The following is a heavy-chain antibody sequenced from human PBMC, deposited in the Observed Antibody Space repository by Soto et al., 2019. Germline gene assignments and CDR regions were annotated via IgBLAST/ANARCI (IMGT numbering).Heavy chain of an antibody. CDR3: ATSEQGYNAFYF. V-gene: IGHV3-30*03. J-gene: IGHJ4*02. Sequence: QVVLVESGGGVVQPGKSLRLSCAASGFVFSDYGPHWLRQTAVKVLEWLAFISFDGEDSYYADSVKGSFDISRDTSTNTLSLQMNSLTREDTAVYLCATSEQGYNAFYFLGRGTLVTVS. D-gene: IGHD5-12*01. CDR2: ISFDGEDS. CDR1: GFVFSDYG.